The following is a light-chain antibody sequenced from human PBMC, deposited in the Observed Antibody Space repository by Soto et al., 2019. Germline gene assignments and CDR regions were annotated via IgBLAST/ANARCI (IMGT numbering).Light chain of an antibody. Sequence: EIAVTKSPCTLSLSPGDRAILSCRASQSASNNYLAWYQQKPGQAPRLLIYGASNRATGIPDRFSGSGSRTYFTLTNSILAPEDCAVYYCQQSGSSGTFGQGTKVDI. V-gene: IGKV3-20*01. CDR2: GAS. J-gene: IGKJ1*01. CDR3: QQSGSSGT. CDR1: QSASNNY.